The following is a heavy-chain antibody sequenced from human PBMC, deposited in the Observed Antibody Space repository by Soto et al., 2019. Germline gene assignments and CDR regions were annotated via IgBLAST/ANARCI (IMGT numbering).Heavy chain of an antibody. Sequence: ASETLSLTCTVSGGSISSYYWSWIRQPPGKGLEWIGYIYYSGSTNYNPSLKSRVTISVDTSKNQFSLKLSSVTAADTAVYYCARGGVVVDDNGAFDIWGQGTMVTVS. D-gene: IGHD3-22*01. CDR3: ARGGVVVDDNGAFDI. J-gene: IGHJ3*02. CDR2: IYYSGST. CDR1: GGSISSYY. V-gene: IGHV4-59*01.